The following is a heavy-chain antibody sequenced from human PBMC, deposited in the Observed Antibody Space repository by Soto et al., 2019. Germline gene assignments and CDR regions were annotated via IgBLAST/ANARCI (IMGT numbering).Heavy chain of an antibody. CDR3: ARVDRTVATYYYYGMDV. Sequence: QVQLVESGGGVVQPGRSLRLSCAASGFSFSYYAMHWVRQAPGKGLEWVAVMSHDGSSKHYADSAKGRFTISRDNSKNALYLQMNSLRAGDTAVYYCARVDRTVATYYYYGMDVWGEGTTGTVSS. V-gene: IGHV3-30-3*01. CDR1: GFSFSYYA. CDR2: MSHDGSSK. J-gene: IGHJ6*04. D-gene: IGHD4-4*01.